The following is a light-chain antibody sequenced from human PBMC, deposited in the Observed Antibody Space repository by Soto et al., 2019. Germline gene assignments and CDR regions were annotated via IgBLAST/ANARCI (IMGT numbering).Light chain of an antibody. CDR1: QAISSA. CDR2: DAS. V-gene: IGKV1D-13*01. CDR3: QQFNNSHVT. J-gene: IGKJ3*01. Sequence: ANQLTQSPSSLSASVGDRVTITCRASQAISSALAWYQQKPGKPPKLLIYDASTLQSGVPSRFSGTASGTDFTLTINRLQPEDFATYYCQQFNNSHVTFGPGTKVDIK.